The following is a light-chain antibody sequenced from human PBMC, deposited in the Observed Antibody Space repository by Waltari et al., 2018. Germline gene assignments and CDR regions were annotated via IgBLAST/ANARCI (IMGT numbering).Light chain of an antibody. V-gene: IGLV1-47*01. Sequence: QPVLPLPPSASGTPGQAVSIPCSGSSSNIGRNYVYWYKQLPGTAPKLLIYNNDQRPSEVPHRFFGSKSDTAASLVISGLRSEDEGHYNCAAWDNSLSAWVFGGGTKLT. CDR1: SSNIGRNY. J-gene: IGLJ3*02. CDR2: NND. CDR3: AAWDNSLSAWV.